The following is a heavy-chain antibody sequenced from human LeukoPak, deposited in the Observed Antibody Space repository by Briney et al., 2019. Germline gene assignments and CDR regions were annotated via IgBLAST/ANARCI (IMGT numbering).Heavy chain of an antibody. J-gene: IGHJ4*02. Sequence: PSETLSLTCTVSGGSISSSGYYWGWIRQPPGKGLEWIGNIYYSGITYYNPSLKSRVTISLDTSKNQFSLKLTSVTAADTAVYYCARQTGSGLFILPGGQGTLVTVSS. V-gene: IGHV4-39*01. CDR3: ARQTGSGLFILP. D-gene: IGHD3/OR15-3a*01. CDR2: IYYSGIT. CDR1: GGSISSSGYY.